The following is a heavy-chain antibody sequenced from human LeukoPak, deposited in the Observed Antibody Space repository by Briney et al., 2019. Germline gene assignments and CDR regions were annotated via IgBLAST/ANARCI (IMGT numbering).Heavy chain of an antibody. CDR2: IYHSGST. V-gene: IGHV4-38-2*02. D-gene: IGHD2-15*01. J-gene: IGHJ6*03. CDR1: GYSISSGYY. CDR3: ARVATGYCSGGSCYYYYYMDV. Sequence: SETLSLTCTVSGYSISSGYYWGWIRQPPGKGLEWIGSIYHSGSTYYNPSLKSRVTISVDTSKNQFSLKLSSVTAADTAVYYCARVATGYCSGGSCYYYYYMDVWGKGTTVTVSS.